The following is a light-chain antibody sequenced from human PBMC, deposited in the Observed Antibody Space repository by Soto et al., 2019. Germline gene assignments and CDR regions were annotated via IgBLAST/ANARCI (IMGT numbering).Light chain of an antibody. V-gene: IGKV3D-15*01. CDR3: QQYNKWPRT. Sequence: IVLTQSPGTLSLSPGERATLSCGASQSVSSNLAWYQQKPGQAPRLLIYGSSNRATGIPARFSGSGSGTEFTLTISSLQSEDFAVYYCQQYNKWPRTFGQGTKVDIK. CDR1: QSVSSN. CDR2: GSS. J-gene: IGKJ1*01.